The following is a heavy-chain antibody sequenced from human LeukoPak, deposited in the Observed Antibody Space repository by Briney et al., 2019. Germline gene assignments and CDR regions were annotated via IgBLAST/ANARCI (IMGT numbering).Heavy chain of an antibody. CDR1: GFSFSSYA. Sequence: RAGGSLRLSCAASGFSFSSYAMSWVRQAPGKGLEWVSVISGSGGSTYYADSVKGRFTISRDNSKNTLYLQMNSLRAEDTAVYYCAKGDYLYCTATSFSGGAFDIWGQGTMVTVSS. CDR2: ISGSGGST. V-gene: IGHV3-23*01. D-gene: IGHD2-2*01. J-gene: IGHJ3*02. CDR3: AKGDYLYCTATSFSGGAFDI.